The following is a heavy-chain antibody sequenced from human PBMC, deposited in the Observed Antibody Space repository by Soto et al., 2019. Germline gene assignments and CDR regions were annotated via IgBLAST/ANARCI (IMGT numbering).Heavy chain of an antibody. V-gene: IGHV2-5*02. D-gene: IGHD4-17*01. Sequence: QITLKESGPTLVKPTQTLTLTCTFSGFSLSTNEVGVGWIRQPPGKALEWLALIYSGDHKRYSPSLQSRLTIAKDTSKNQLVLTMTNVDPVDTATYYCAHLPKTYGDYVESYYFDYWGQGTLVTVSS. CDR3: AHLPKTYGDYVESYYFDY. J-gene: IGHJ4*02. CDR2: IYSGDHK. CDR1: GFSLSTNEVG.